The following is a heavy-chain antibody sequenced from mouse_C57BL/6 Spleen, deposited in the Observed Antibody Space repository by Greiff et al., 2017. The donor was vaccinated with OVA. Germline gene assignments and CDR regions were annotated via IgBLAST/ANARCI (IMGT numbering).Heavy chain of an antibody. CDR3: ARDYYGSIYAMDY. Sequence: EVQRVESGPGLVKPSQSLSLTCSVTGYSITSGYYWNWIRQFPGNKLEWMGYISYDGSNNYNPSLKNRISITRDTSKNQFFLKLNSVTTEDTATYYCARDYYGSIYAMDYWGQGTSVTVSS. V-gene: IGHV3-6*01. CDR2: ISYDGSN. CDR1: GYSITSGYY. J-gene: IGHJ4*01. D-gene: IGHD1-1*01.